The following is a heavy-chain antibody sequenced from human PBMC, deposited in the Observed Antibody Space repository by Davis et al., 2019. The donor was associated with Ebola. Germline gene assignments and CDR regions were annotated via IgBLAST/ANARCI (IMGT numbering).Heavy chain of an antibody. V-gene: IGHV3-48*02. CDR3: ARNDILTGYLMSNYFDY. CDR1: GFTFSSYS. CDR2: ISSSSSTI. J-gene: IGHJ4*02. Sequence: GESLKISCAASGFTFSSYSMNWVRQAPGKGLEWVSYISSSSSTIYYADSVKGRFTISRDNAKSSLYLQMNSLRDEDTAVYYCARNDILTGYLMSNYFDYWGQGTLVTVSS. D-gene: IGHD3-9*01.